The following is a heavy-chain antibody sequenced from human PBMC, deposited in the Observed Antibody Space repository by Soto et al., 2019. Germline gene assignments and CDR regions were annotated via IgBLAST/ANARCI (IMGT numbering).Heavy chain of an antibody. J-gene: IGHJ3*01. CDR3: VRVNADAYDV. CDR2: IGTAGDT. V-gene: IGHV3-13*01. CDR1: GFTFSSYD. Sequence: GGSLRLSCAASGFTFSSYDMHWVRQATGKGLEWVSAIGTAGDTYYPGSVKGRFTISRENAKNSFYLQTSSLRAEDTAMYYCVRVNADAYDVWGQGTMVTVSS.